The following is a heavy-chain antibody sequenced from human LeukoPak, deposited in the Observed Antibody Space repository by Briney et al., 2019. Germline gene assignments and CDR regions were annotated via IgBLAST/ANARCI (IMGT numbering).Heavy chain of an antibody. J-gene: IGHJ3*02. CDR1: WITFHSQT. CDR3: ARINYRAFSI. D-gene: IGHD4-11*01. Sequence: GALGLSLAASWITFHSQTLGLVPQAPGEGVGGVASISSRSTYIYYADSVKGRFTVSRDNARNSMYLQMNSLRAEDTALYYCARINYRAFSIWGQGTMVTVSS. CDR2: ISSRSTYI. V-gene: IGHV3-21*01.